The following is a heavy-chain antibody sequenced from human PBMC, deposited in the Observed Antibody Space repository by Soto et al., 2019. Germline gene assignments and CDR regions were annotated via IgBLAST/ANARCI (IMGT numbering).Heavy chain of an antibody. D-gene: IGHD6-6*01. CDR3: ARTRTDTSSSFDH. CDR2: VTHSGSS. Sequence: QVQLQESGPGLVRPSQTLSLTCTVSRDSISRGDYYWSWIRQHAGKGLAWIGYVTHSGSSFYNPSLQSRVIISVDTSKNQFALKLTPVTAADTAVYYCARTRTDTSSSFDHWGQGTLVTVSS. V-gene: IGHV4-31*03. CDR1: RDSISRGDYY. J-gene: IGHJ4*02.